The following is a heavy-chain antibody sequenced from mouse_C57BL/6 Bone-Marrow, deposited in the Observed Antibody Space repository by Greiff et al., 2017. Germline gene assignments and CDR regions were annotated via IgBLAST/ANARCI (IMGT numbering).Heavy chain of an antibody. J-gene: IGHJ1*03. D-gene: IGHD2-1*01. CDR3: ARDFYYGNYDWYFDV. CDR1: GFTFSDYY. Sequence: EVQLVESEGGLVQPGSSMKLSCTASGFTFSDYYMAWVRQVPEKGLEWVANINYDGSSTYYLDSLKSRFIISRDNAKNILYLQMSSLKSEDTATYYCARDFYYGNYDWYFDVGGTGTTVTVSS. CDR2: INYDGSST. V-gene: IGHV5-16*01.